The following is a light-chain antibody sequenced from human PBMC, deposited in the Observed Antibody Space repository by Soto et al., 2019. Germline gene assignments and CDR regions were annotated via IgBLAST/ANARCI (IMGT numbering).Light chain of an antibody. Sequence: DIHMTQSPSTLSASVGDRVTITCRASQSINSWLAWYQQKPGKAPKLLIYKASSLESGVPSRFTGSGSGTEFTLTISSLQPDDFATYYCQQYNSYRTFGQGTKVEIK. V-gene: IGKV1-5*03. CDR1: QSINSW. CDR2: KAS. J-gene: IGKJ1*01. CDR3: QQYNSYRT.